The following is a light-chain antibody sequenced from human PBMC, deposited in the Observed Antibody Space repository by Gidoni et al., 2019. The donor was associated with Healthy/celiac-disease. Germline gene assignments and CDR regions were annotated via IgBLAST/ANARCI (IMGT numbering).Light chain of an antibody. Sequence: DIKRTKSRSSLSASVGDRVTITCRASQSIRSYLNWYQQKPGKAPKLLIFSASSFQSGVPSTFSGSGSLTDFTLTISSLQPEDFSTYYCQQRYSTPPFTFGPXTNVDIK. CDR2: SAS. CDR3: QQRYSTPPFT. CDR1: QSIRSY. V-gene: IGKV1-39*01. J-gene: IGKJ3*01.